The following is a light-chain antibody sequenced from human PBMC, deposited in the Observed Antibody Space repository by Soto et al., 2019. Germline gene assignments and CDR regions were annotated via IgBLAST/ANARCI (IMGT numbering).Light chain of an antibody. Sequence: DIQMTQSPSTMPASVGDRVTFTCRASQSISNCLAWYQQKPGTAPKGLIYHASTLQSGVPSRFSGRGSGTEFTLTISSLQPDDLASYYCQQYNSYTFGQGTKVDIK. CDR2: HAS. CDR1: QSISNC. V-gene: IGKV1-5*01. J-gene: IGKJ1*01. CDR3: QQYNSYT.